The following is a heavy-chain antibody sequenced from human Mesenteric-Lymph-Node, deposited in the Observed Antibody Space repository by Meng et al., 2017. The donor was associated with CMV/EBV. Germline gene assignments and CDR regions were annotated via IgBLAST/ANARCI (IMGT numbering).Heavy chain of an antibody. J-gene: IGHJ6*02. V-gene: IGHV3-7*01. CDR1: GFTFSSYW. CDR2: IKQDGSEK. CDR3: ARAAYYDFWCGTGPPDV. D-gene: IGHD3-3*01. Sequence: GESLKISCAASGFTFSSYWMSWVRQAPGKGLEWVANIKQDGSEKYYVDSVKGRFTISRDNAKNSLYLQMNSLRAEDTAVYYCARAAYYDFWCGTGPPDVWGQGTTVTVSS.